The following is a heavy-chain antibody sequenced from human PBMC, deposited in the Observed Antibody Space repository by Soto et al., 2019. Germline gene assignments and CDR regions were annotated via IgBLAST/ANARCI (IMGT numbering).Heavy chain of an antibody. J-gene: IGHJ4*02. V-gene: IGHV3-48*01. D-gene: IGHD2-15*01. Sequence: EVQLVESGGGLVQPGGSLRLSCAASGFSFSSHNMNWVRQAPGKGLEWISYISTSGSSIYYADSVEGRFTISRDNAKNSLYLQMISLRAEDAALYYCACSGNYRLDCWGQGTLVTISS. CDR1: GFSFSSHN. CDR3: ACSGNYRLDC. CDR2: ISTSGSSI.